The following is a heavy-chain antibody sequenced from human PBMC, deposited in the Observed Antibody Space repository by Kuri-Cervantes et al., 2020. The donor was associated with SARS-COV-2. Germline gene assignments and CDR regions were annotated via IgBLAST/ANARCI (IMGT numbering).Heavy chain of an antibody. Sequence: GGSLRLSCAASGFTFSSYSTNWVRQAPGKGLEWVSSISSSSSYIYYADSVKGRFTISRDNAKNSLYLQMNSLRAEDTAVYYCARDRDGYSSSWYGGYYYGMDVWGQGTTVTVSS. V-gene: IGHV3-21*01. D-gene: IGHD6-13*01. CDR2: ISSSSSYI. CDR1: GFTFSSYS. J-gene: IGHJ6*02. CDR3: ARDRDGYSSSWYGGYYYGMDV.